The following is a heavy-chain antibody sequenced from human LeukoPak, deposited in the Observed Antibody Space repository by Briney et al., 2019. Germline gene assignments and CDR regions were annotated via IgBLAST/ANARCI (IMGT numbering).Heavy chain of an antibody. D-gene: IGHD3-22*01. CDR3: ARGSLRGGYYDSTRPYYLDY. Sequence: PSETLSLTCAVYGGSFSGYYWSWIRQPPWKGLEWIGEINHSGSTNYNPSLKSRVAISVDTSKNQFSLKLSSVTAADTAVYYCARGSLRGGYYDSTRPYYLDYWGQGTLVTVSS. V-gene: IGHV4-34*01. CDR2: INHSGST. CDR1: GGSFSGYY. J-gene: IGHJ4*02.